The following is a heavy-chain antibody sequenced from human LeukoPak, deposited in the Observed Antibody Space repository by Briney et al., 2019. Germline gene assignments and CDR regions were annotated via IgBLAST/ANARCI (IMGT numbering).Heavy chain of an antibody. D-gene: IGHD3-3*01. J-gene: IGHJ3*02. Sequence: SETLSLTCAVYGGSFSGYYWSWIRQPPGKGLEWIGEINHSGSTNYNPSLKSRVTISVDTSKNQFSLKLSSVTAADTAVYYCARGRFSGGPGSFDIWGQGTMVTVSS. CDR2: INHSGST. V-gene: IGHV4-34*01. CDR3: ARGRFSGGPGSFDI. CDR1: GGSFSGYY.